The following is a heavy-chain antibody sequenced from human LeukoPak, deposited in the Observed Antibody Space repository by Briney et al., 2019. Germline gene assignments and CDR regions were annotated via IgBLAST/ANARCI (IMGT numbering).Heavy chain of an antibody. CDR1: GFTFSSYG. V-gene: IGHV3-33*01. CDR2: IWYDGSNK. D-gene: IGHD1-26*01. Sequence: PGGSLRLSCAASGFTFSSYGMHWVRQVPGKGLEWVAVIWYDGSNKHYADSVKGRFTISRDNSKDTLYLQMNSLRAEDTAVYYCARGGMGQGFYYGMDVWGKGTTVTVSS. J-gene: IGHJ6*04. CDR3: ARGGMGQGFYYGMDV.